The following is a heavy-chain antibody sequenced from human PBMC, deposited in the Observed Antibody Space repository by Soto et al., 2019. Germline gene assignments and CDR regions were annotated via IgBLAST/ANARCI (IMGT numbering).Heavy chain of an antibody. Sequence: GGSLRLSCEASGFTFSDYYMSWIRQVPGKGLEWVSYISIGGTPIYYADSVKGRFTISRDNAQNSLYLHMTSLTAEDTALYYCVRGPEELVYYNSIDVWGQGTTVTVSS. CDR3: VRGPEELVYYNSIDV. CDR2: ISIGGTPI. V-gene: IGHV3-11*01. CDR1: GFTFSDYY. D-gene: IGHD3-10*01. J-gene: IGHJ6*02.